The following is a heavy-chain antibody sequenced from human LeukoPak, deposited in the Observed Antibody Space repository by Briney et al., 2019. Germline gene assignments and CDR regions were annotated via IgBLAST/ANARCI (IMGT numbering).Heavy chain of an antibody. CDR2: ISGSGGST. CDR3: AKVGSSGYYLYYYYMDV. J-gene: IGHJ6*03. Sequence: GGSLRLSCAASGFTLSSYSMNWVRQAPGKGLEWVSGISGSGGSTYYVDSVKGRFTISRDNSKNTLYLQMNSLRAEDTAVYYCAKVGSSGYYLYYYYMDVWGKGTTVTVSS. CDR1: GFTLSSYS. D-gene: IGHD3-22*01. V-gene: IGHV3-23*01.